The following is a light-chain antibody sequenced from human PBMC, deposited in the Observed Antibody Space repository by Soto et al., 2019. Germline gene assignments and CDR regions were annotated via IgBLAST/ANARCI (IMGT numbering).Light chain of an antibody. CDR1: QSISSN. CDR3: QQSNNWRT. J-gene: IGKJ1*01. CDR2: GAS. Sequence: ESVLTQSPATLSVSPGERATLSCRASQSISSNLAWYQQKPGQAPRLLIYGASTRATGIPARFSGSGSGTEFTLTISSLQSEDLAVYYCQQSNNWRTFGQGTKLDIK. V-gene: IGKV3-15*01.